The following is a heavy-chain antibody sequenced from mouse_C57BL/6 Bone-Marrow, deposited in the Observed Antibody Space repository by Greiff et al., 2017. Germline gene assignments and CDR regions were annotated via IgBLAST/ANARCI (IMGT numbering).Heavy chain of an antibody. CDR1: GFTFSSYG. CDR2: ISSGGSYT. V-gene: IGHV5-6*01. Sequence: EVMLVESGGDLVKPGGSLKLSCAASGFTFSSYGMSWVRQTPDKRLEWVATISSGGSYTYYPDSVKGRFTISRDNAKNTLYLQMSSLKSEDTAMYYCARHFAWFAYWGQGTLSLSLQ. J-gene: IGHJ3*01. CDR3: ARHFAWFAY.